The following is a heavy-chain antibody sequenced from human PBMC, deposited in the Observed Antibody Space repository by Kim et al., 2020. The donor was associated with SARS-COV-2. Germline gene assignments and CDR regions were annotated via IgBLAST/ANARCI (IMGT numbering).Heavy chain of an antibody. CDR3: ARRDSGYDMDDNWFDP. J-gene: IGHJ5*02. Sequence: SETLSLTCTVSGGSISSYYWSWIRQPPGKGLEWIGYIYYGGSTNYNPSLKSRATISVDTSKNQFSLKLSSVTAADTSVYYCARRDSGYDMDDNWFDPWGQRTLVTVS. CDR1: GGSISSYY. CDR2: IYYGGST. V-gene: IGHV4-59*08. D-gene: IGHD5-12*01.